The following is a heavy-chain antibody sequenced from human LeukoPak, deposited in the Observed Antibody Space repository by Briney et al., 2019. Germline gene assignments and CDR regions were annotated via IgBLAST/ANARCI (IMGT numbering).Heavy chain of an antibody. CDR1: GGTFSSYA. Sequence: EASVKVSCKASGGTFSSYAISWVRQAPGQGLEWMGGIIPIFGTANYAQKFQGRVTITADESTSTAYMELSSLRFEDTAVYYCARDGSSSPRYYYYYYVDVWGKGTTVTVSS. CDR2: IIPIFGTA. CDR3: ARDGSSSPRYYYYYYVDV. D-gene: IGHD6-6*01. J-gene: IGHJ6*03. V-gene: IGHV1-69*13.